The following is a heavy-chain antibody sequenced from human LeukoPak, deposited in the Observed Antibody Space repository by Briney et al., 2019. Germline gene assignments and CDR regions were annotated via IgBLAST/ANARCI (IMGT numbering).Heavy chain of an antibody. D-gene: IGHD3-22*01. CDR1: GFTFSDSY. V-gene: IGHV3-11*01. Sequence: GGSLRLSCAASGFTFSDSYMAWIRQGPGKGLECVAYIGTTINYADSVKGRFTISRDNAKNSLYLQMNSLRTEDTALYYCAKDISGYYYYGMDVWGQGTTVTVSS. J-gene: IGHJ6*02. CDR3: AKDISGYYYYGMDV. CDR2: IGTTI.